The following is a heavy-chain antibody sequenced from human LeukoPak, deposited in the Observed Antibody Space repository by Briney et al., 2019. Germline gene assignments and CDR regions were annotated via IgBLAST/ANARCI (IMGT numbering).Heavy chain of an antibody. J-gene: IGHJ3*02. CDR1: GFTFSSYW. CDR2: IKQDGSEK. D-gene: IGHD2-15*01. Sequence: GGSLRLSCAASGFTFSSYWMSWVRQAPGKGLEWVANIKQDGSEKYYVDSVKGRFTISRDNAKNSLYLQMNSLRAEDTAVYYCARPLLLLRRLSDAFDIWGQGTMVTVSS. V-gene: IGHV3-7*01. CDR3: ARPLLLLRRLSDAFDI.